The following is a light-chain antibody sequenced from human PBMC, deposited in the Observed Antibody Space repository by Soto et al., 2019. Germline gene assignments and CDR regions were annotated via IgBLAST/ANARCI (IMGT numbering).Light chain of an antibody. CDR2: DVT. CDR1: SSDVGRFNY. Sequence: QSVLTQPASVSGSPGQSITISCTGTSSDVGRFNYVSWYQQHPGNPPKLIIFDVTRRPSGVSSRFSGSKSGNAASLTISGLQAEDEANYYCSSFVGTSILVVFGGGTKVTVL. J-gene: IGLJ2*01. CDR3: SSFVGTSILVV. V-gene: IGLV2-14*01.